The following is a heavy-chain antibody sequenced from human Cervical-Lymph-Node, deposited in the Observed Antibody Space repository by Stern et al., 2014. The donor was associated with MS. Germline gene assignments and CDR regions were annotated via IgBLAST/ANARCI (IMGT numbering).Heavy chain of an antibody. D-gene: IGHD3-10*01. Sequence: QVQLVQSGAEVKKSGASVKVSCKVLGHTLTETSIHWVRQAPGKGLEWMGGFDPEVGETGETIYAQNFQARVTMTEDTSTEIAYMELSSLTSDDTAIYYCATMRGNWGQGTLVIVS. J-gene: IGHJ4*02. V-gene: IGHV1-24*01. CDR1: GHTLTETS. CDR3: ATMRGN. CDR2: FDPEVGETGET.